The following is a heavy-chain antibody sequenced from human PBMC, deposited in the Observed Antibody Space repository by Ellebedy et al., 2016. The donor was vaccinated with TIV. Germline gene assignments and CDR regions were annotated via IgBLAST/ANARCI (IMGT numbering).Heavy chain of an antibody. CDR2: IKEDGSDK. CDR1: GFSFSNYW. J-gene: IGHJ4*02. Sequence: GESLKISXAASGFSFSNYWMSWVRQAPGKGLEWVANIKEDGSDKYYVDSVKGRFTVSRDNAKNSLYLQMNSLRAEDTAVYYCATSSTSPPYYFDYWGQGTLVTVSS. D-gene: IGHD2-2*01. V-gene: IGHV3-7*01. CDR3: ATSSTSPPYYFDY.